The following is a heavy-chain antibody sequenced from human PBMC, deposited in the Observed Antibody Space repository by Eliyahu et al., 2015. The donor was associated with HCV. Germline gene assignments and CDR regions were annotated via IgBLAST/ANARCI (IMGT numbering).Heavy chain of an antibody. Sequence: QVQLQQWGAGLLKPSETLSLTCAVYGGSFSGYXWSWIRQPPGKGLEWIGEINHSGSTNYNPSLKSRVTISVDTSKNQFSLKLSSVTAADTAVYYCARRTASGGSCYSICWFDPWGQGTLVTVSS. D-gene: IGHD2-15*01. J-gene: IGHJ5*02. V-gene: IGHV4-34*01. CDR3: ARRTASGGSCYSICWFDP. CDR1: GGSFSGYX. CDR2: INHSGST.